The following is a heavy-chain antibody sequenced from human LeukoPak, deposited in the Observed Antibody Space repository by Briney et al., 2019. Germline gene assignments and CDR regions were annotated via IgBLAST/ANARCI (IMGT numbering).Heavy chain of an antibody. CDR2: ISWNSGSI. V-gene: IGHV3-9*01. Sequence: PGGSLRLSCAASGFTFDDYAMHWVRQAPGKGLEWVSGISWNSGSIGYADSVKGRFTISRDNAKNSLYLQMNSLRAEDTALYYCAKDSPNDSIGAFDIWGQGTMVTVSS. J-gene: IGHJ3*02. CDR1: GFTFDDYA. D-gene: IGHD3-22*01. CDR3: AKDSPNDSIGAFDI.